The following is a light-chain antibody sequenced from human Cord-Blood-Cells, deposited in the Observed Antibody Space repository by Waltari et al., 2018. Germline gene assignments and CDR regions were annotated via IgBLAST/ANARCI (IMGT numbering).Light chain of an antibody. V-gene: IGLV2-11*01. Sequence: QSALTQPRSVSGSPGQSVTISCTGTSSDVGGYNYVSWYQQHPGKAPKLMIYDVSKRPSGVPDRFSGPKSGNPASLTIFGLQAEDEADYYCCSYAGSYTWVFGGGTKLTVL. J-gene: IGLJ3*02. CDR3: CSYAGSYTWV. CDR2: DVS. CDR1: SSDVGGYNY.